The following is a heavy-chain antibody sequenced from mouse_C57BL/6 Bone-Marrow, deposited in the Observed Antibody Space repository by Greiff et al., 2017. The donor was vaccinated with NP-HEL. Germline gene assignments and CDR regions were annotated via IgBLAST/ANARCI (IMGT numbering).Heavy chain of an antibody. J-gene: IGHJ3*01. Sequence: VKLQESGAELVKPGASVKISCKASGYAFSSYWMNWVKQRPGQGLEWIGQIYPGDGDTNYNGKFKGKATLTADKSSSTAYMQLSSLTSEDSAVYVCAYGNHVIWFAYWGQGTLVTVSA. D-gene: IGHD2-1*01. V-gene: IGHV1-80*01. CDR1: GYAFSSYW. CDR3: AYGNHVIWFAY. CDR2: IYPGDGDT.